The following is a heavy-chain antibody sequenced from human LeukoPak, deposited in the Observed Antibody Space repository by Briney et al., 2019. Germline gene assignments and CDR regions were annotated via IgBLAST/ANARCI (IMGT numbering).Heavy chain of an antibody. CDR1: GYTFNTYD. D-gene: IGHD2-2*01. CDR3: ARDYCSSTSCYGDY. CDR2: MNPNSGKT. V-gene: IGHV1-8*03. Sequence: ASVKVSCKASGYTFNTYDINWVRQAPGQGLEWMGWMNPNSGKTGYAQKFQGRVTITRDTSASTAYMELSSLRSEDTAVYYRARDYCSSTSCYGDYWGQGTLVTVSS. J-gene: IGHJ4*02.